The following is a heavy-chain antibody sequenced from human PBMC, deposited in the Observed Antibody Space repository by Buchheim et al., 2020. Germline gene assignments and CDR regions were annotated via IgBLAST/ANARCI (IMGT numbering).Heavy chain of an antibody. CDR2: ISSGRGTI. J-gene: IGHJ4*02. CDR1: GFTFSSYT. V-gene: IGHV3-48*01. Sequence: EIHLVESGGGLVRPGGSLRLSCAASGFTFSSYTLNWVRQAPGKGLEWVSSISSGRGTIYYADSVKGRFTISRDNAKNSLYLQMNNLRVDDTAVYYCGREASTGWYVAYWGQGTL. D-gene: IGHD6-19*01. CDR3: GREASTGWYVAY.